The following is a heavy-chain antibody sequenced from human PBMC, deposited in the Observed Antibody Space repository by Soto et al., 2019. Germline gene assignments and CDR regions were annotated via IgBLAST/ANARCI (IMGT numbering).Heavy chain of an antibody. J-gene: IGHJ4*02. D-gene: IGHD3-10*01. V-gene: IGHV3-30*18. Sequence: QVQLVESGGGVVQPGRSLRLSCAASGFTFSRDGMHWVRQAPGKGLEWVAVISYDGSNKYYADSVKGRFTISRDNSKNTLYLPMNSLRAEDTAVYYCAKETYYYVSGSPDFDYCGQGTLVTVSS. CDR1: GFTFSRDG. CDR2: ISYDGSNK. CDR3: AKETYYYVSGSPDFDY.